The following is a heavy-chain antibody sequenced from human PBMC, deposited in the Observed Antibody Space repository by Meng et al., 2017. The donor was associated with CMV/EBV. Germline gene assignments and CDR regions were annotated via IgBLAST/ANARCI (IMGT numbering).Heavy chain of an antibody. CDR2: IYWNDDK. CDR1: GFSLSTSGVG. J-gene: IGHJ4*02. D-gene: IGHD5-18*01. CDR3: AHSEIQLWVFDY. V-gene: IGHV2-5*01. Sequence: FSGFSLSTSGVGVGWIRQPPGKALEWLALIYWNDDKRYSPSLKSRLTITKDTSKNQVVLTMTNMDPVDTATYYSAHSEIQLWVFDYWGQGTLVTVSS.